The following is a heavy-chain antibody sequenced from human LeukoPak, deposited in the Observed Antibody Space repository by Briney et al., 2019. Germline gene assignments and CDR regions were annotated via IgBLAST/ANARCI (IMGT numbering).Heavy chain of an antibody. J-gene: IGHJ5*02. V-gene: IGHV1-46*01. Sequence: ASVKVSCKASGYTFTSYYMHWVRQAPGQGLEWMGIINPSGGSTSYAQKFQGRVTMTRDTSTSTVYMELSSLRFEDTAVYYCARAPDYGDYDLGLAWFDPWGQGTLVTVSS. CDR3: ARAPDYGDYDLGLAWFDP. CDR2: INPSGGST. CDR1: GYTFTSYY. D-gene: IGHD4-17*01.